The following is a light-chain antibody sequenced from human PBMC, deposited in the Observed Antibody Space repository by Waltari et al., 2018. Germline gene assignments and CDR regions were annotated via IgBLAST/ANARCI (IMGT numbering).Light chain of an antibody. J-gene: IGLJ7*01. Sequence: QSVLTQPPSVSAAPGQRVTISCSGGSSNLGNNYVSWYRQFPGTAPKLLTYEVSGRPSGIPGRVSGSKSGTSATLDITGLQAGDEADYYCGTWDSSLSGAVFGGGTHLTVL. CDR3: GTWDSSLSGAV. CDR1: SSNLGNNY. V-gene: IGLV1-51*02. CDR2: EVS.